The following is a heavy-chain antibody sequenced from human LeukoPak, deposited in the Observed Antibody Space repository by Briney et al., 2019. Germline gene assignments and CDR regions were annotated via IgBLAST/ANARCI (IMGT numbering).Heavy chain of an antibody. CDR3: ARGLGRTAMVTRGGVRFDY. CDR2: INPSGGST. Sequence: ASVKVSCKASGYTFTSYYMHWVRQAPGQGLEWMGIINPSGGSTSYAQKFQGRVTMTRNTSISTAYMELSSLRSEDTAVYYCARGLGRTAMVTRGGVRFDYWGQGTLVTVSS. D-gene: IGHD5-18*01. CDR1: GYTFTSYY. J-gene: IGHJ4*02. V-gene: IGHV1-46*01.